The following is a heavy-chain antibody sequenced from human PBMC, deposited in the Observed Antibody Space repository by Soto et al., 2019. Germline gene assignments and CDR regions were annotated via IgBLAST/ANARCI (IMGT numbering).Heavy chain of an antibody. CDR2: IKSDGSST. CDR1: GFSLSSRW. J-gene: IGHJ4*02. CDR3: VRGNYEKSIDY. V-gene: IGHV3-74*01. D-gene: IGHD3-22*01. Sequence: GGSLRLSCAASGFSLSSRWMHWVRQVPGKGLVWVSRIKSDGSSTSYADSVKGRFSISRDNAKNTVYLQMNSLRAEDSAIYYCVRGNYEKSIDYWGQGTLVTVSS.